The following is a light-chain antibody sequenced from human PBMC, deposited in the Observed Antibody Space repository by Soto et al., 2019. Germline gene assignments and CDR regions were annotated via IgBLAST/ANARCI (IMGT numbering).Light chain of an antibody. J-gene: IGLJ2*01. CDR2: EVS. CDR3: SSYTSSSDVV. CDR1: SSDVGVYNY. Sequence: QSVLTQPASVSGSPGQSITISCTGTSSDVGVYNYVSWYQQHPGKAPKLMIYEVSNRPSGVSNRFSGSKSGNTASLTISGLQAEDEADYYCSSYTSSSDVVFGGGTKVTVL. V-gene: IGLV2-14*01.